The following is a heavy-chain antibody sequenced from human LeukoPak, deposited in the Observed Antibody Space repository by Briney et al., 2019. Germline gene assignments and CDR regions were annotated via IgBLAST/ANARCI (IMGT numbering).Heavy chain of an antibody. CDR2: TYYRSKWYN. J-gene: IGHJ4*02. CDR1: GDSVSSNSAA. Sequence: SQTLSLTCAVSGDSVSSNSAAWNWIRQSPSRGLEWLGRTYYRSKWYNDYAVSVKSRITINPDTSKNQFSLQLNSVTPEDTAVYYCARDVAVAGSGMFDYWGQGTLVTVSS. D-gene: IGHD6-19*01. V-gene: IGHV6-1*01. CDR3: ARDVAVAGSGMFDY.